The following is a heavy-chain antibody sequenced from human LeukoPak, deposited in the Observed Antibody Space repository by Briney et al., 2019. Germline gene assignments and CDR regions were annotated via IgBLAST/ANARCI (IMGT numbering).Heavy chain of an antibody. CDR1: GFTFSNYG. CDR3: AREAAFDI. Sequence: PGGSLILSCAASGFTFSNYGMHWVRQAPGKGLEWVAVISYDGSNEYYADSVKGRFTISRDTSRNTLYLQMNSLRAEDTAVYYCAREAAFDIWGQGTMVTVSS. J-gene: IGHJ3*02. CDR2: ISYDGSNE. V-gene: IGHV3-30*03.